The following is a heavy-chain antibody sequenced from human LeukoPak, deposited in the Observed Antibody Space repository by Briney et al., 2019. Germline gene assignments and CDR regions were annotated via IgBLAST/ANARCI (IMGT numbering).Heavy chain of an antibody. CDR3: AKEAGLTLPFDY. CDR1: GFTFSSYA. D-gene: IGHD3-10*01. CDR2: ISGSGGST. J-gene: IGHJ4*02. V-gene: IGHV3-23*01. Sequence: PGGSLRLSCAASGFTFSSYAMAWVRQAPGKGLEWVSSISGSGGSTYYADSVKGRFTISRDSSKSTLYLQMNSLRAEDTAVYYCAKEAGLTLPFDYWGQGTLVTVSS.